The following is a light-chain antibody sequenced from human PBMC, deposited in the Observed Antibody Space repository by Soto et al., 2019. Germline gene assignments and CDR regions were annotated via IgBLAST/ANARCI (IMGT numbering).Light chain of an antibody. J-gene: IGKJ4*01. CDR2: AAS. CDR3: QKYNSAPRT. V-gene: IGKV1-27*01. Sequence: DVQMTQAPSSLSASVGDRVTITCRASQGISNYLACYQQKPGKVPKLLIYAASILQSGVPSRCSGSGSGTDFTLTISSLQPEDVATYYCQKYNSAPRTFGGGTKVEIK. CDR1: QGISNY.